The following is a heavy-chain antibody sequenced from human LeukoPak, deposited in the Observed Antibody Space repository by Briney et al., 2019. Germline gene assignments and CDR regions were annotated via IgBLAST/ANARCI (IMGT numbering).Heavy chain of an antibody. J-gene: IGHJ2*01. CDR2: ISYDGSNK. Sequence: SLRPSFAASGFTFSSYPMHWVRQAPGTGLEWVALISYDGSNKYYADSVKGRFTISRDNSKNTLYLQMNSLRAEDTAVYYCARDRHFDLWCRGSLVTVSS. CDR1: GFTFSSYP. CDR3: ARDRHFDL. V-gene: IGHV3-30-3*01.